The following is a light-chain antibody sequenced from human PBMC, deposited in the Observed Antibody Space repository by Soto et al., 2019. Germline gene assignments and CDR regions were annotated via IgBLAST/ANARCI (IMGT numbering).Light chain of an antibody. CDR1: SSDVGGYNY. CDR3: SSYTTSNTRQIV. J-gene: IGLJ1*01. Sequence: QPVLTQPASGSGSPGQSITISCTSTSSDVGGYNYVSWYQHHPGKAPKLLIYDVSNRPSGVSNRFSGSKSDNTASLTISGLQPEDEADYYCSSYTTSNTRQIVFGTGTKVTVL. V-gene: IGLV2-14*03. CDR2: DVS.